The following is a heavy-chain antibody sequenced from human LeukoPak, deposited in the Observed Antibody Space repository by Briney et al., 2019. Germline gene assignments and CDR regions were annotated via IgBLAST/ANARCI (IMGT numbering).Heavy chain of an antibody. CDR1: GGTFSSYA. D-gene: IGHD2-8*02. V-gene: IGHV1-8*03. CDR3: ASWSHPRNDAFDI. Sequence: ASVKVSCKASGGTFSSYAISWVRQATGQGLEWMGWMNPNSGNTGYAQKFQGRVTITRNTSISTAYMELSSLRSEDTAVYYCASWSHPRNDAFDIWGQGTMVTVSS. CDR2: MNPNSGNT. J-gene: IGHJ3*02.